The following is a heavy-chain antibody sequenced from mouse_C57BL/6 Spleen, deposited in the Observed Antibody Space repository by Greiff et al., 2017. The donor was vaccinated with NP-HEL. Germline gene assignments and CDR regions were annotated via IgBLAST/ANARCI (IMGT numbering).Heavy chain of an antibody. V-gene: IGHV3-6*01. CDR2: ISYDGSN. CDR3: AREGIYYGNYDY. D-gene: IGHD2-1*01. CDR1: GYSITSGYY. Sequence: EVQLVESGPGLVKPSQSLSLTCSVTGYSITSGYYWNWIRQFPGNKLEWMGYISYDGSNNYNPSLKNRISITRDTSKNQFFLKLNSVTTEDTATYYCAREGIYYGNYDYWGQGTTLTVSS. J-gene: IGHJ2*01.